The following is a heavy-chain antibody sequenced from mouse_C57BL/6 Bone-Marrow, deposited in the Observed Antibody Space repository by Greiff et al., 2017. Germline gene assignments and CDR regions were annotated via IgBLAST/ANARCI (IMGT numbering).Heavy chain of an antibody. V-gene: IGHV12-3*01. CDR1: GFPITSGYY. CDR2: ITHSGET. Sequence: VKLMESGPGLVKPSQSLFLTCSITGFPITSGYYWIWIRQSPGKPLEWMGYITHSGETFYNPSLQSPISITSETSKNQFFRQLNSVTTEDTAMYYRAGDRSGLWYFDVWGTGTTVTVSS. CDR3: AGDRSGLWYFDV. J-gene: IGHJ1*03.